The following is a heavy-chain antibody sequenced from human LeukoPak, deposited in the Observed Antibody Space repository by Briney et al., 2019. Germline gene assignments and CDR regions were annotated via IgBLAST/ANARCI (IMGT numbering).Heavy chain of an antibody. CDR3: ARDILWFGELPYYFDY. V-gene: IGHV4-59*12. CDR1: GGSISSYY. CDR2: IYYSGST. D-gene: IGHD3-10*01. Sequence: SETLSLTCTVSGGSISSYYWSWIRQPPGKGLEWIGYIYYSGSTYYNPSLKSRVSISVDTSKNQFSLRLTSVTAADTAIYYCARDILWFGELPYYFDYWGQGTLVTVSS. J-gene: IGHJ4*02.